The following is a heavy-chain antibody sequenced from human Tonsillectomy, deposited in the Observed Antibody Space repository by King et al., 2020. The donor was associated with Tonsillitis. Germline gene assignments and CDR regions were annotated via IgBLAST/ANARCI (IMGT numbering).Heavy chain of an antibody. CDR1: GFTFGDYA. CDR2: IRSKAYGGTT. V-gene: IGHV3-49*04. D-gene: IGHD3-16*02. Sequence: VQLVESGGGLVQPGRSLRLSCTASGFTFGDYAMSWVRQAPGKGLEWVGFIRSKAYGGTTEYAASVKGRFTISRDDSKSIAYLQMNSLKTEDTAVYYCTLHYDYVWGSYRVFDYWGPGTLVTVSS. CDR3: TLHYDYVWGSYRVFDY. J-gene: IGHJ4*02.